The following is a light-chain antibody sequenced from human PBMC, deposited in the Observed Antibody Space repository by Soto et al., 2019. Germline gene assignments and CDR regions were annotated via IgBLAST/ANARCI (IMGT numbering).Light chain of an antibody. CDR3: QQRSNWPVT. CDR1: QSVSSY. Sequence: EIVLTQSPATLSLSPGEGATLSCRASQSVSSYLAWYQQKPGQAPRLLIYDASNRATGIPARFSGCGSGTDFTLTISSLEPEDFAVYYCQQRSNWPVTFGLGTKVEV. J-gene: IGKJ1*01. CDR2: DAS. V-gene: IGKV3-11*01.